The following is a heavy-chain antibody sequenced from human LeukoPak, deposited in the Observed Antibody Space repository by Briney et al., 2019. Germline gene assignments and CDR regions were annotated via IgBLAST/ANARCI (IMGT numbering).Heavy chain of an antibody. Sequence: SETLSLTCTVPGGSISSYYWSWIRQPPGKGLEWIGYIYYSGSTNYNPSLKSRVTISVDTSKNQFSLKLSSVTAADTAVYYCARDNGITGTTFDYWGQGTLVTVSS. CDR2: IYYSGST. V-gene: IGHV4-59*01. CDR3: ARDNGITGTTFDY. D-gene: IGHD1-20*01. CDR1: GGSISSYY. J-gene: IGHJ4*02.